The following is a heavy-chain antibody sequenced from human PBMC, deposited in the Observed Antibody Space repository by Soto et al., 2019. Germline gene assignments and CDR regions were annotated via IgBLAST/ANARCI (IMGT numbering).Heavy chain of an antibody. D-gene: IGHD5-12*01. J-gene: IGHJ6*03. Sequence: EVQLLESGGGLVQPGGSLRLSCAASGFTFSSYAMSWVRQAPGKGLEWVSAISGSGGSTYYADSVKGRFTISRDNSKNTLYLQMNSLRAEDTAVYYCAKCAKVATMQPTYYYYMDVWGKGTTVTVSS. CDR1: GFTFSSYA. CDR3: AKCAKVATMQPTYYYYMDV. CDR2: ISGSGGST. V-gene: IGHV3-23*01.